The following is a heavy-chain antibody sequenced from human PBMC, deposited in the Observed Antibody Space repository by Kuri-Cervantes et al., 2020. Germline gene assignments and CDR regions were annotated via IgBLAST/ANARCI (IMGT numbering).Heavy chain of an antibody. J-gene: IGHJ5*02. Sequence: GESLKISRAASGFSFSDYYMSWIRQAPGKGLEWVSYISSSGSSILYGDSVKGRFTISRDNAKNSLYLQMNSLRAEDTAVYYCAGGYSYGYFFGHQSAWGQGTLVTVSS. CDR2: ISSSGSSI. D-gene: IGHD5-18*01. CDR1: GFSFSDYY. V-gene: IGHV3-11*04. CDR3: AGGYSYGYFFGHQSA.